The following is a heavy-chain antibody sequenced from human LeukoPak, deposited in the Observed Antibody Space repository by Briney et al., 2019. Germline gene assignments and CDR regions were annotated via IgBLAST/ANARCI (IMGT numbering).Heavy chain of an antibody. Sequence: PGGSLRLSCVASGFTFSNYAMNWVRQAAGKGLEWVSIIGGSGGITFYADSVKGRFTISRDNSKNTPYLQMNSLRAEDTAIYYCATSDHLGYWGQGTLVTVSS. J-gene: IGHJ4*02. V-gene: IGHV3-23*01. CDR1: GFTFSNYA. CDR3: ATSDHLGY. CDR2: IGGSGGIT.